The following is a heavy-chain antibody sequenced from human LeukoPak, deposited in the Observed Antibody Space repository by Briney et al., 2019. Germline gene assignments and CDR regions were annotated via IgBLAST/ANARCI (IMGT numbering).Heavy chain of an antibody. J-gene: IGHJ6*03. D-gene: IGHD5-12*01. CDR2: IKEDGSEK. CDR1: GFTFSNSW. Sequence: GALILSCAGSGFTFSNSWMSWVRQAPGKGLEWVANIKEDGSEKNYVDSVKGRFTISRDSAKNLLYLQMNSLRADDTAVYYCAKDADIMGLWPYYYYYMDVWGKGTTVTVSS. CDR3: AKDADIMGLWPYYYYYMDV. V-gene: IGHV3-7*03.